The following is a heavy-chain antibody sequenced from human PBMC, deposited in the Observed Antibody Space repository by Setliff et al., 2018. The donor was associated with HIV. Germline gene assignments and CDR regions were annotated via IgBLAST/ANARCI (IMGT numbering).Heavy chain of an antibody. J-gene: IGHJ6*02. V-gene: IGHV4-59*11. CDR2: IYYSGST. D-gene: IGHD3-22*01. CDR3: ARDGSYYDSSAYLGGRYYYYGMDV. CDR1: GGSITSHY. Sequence: PSETLSLTCTVSGGSITSHYWSWIRQPPGKGLEWIGYIYYSGSTNYNSSLKSRVTISVDTSKNQFSLKLSSVTAADTAVYYCARDGSYYDSSAYLGGRYYYYGMDVWGQGTTVTVSS.